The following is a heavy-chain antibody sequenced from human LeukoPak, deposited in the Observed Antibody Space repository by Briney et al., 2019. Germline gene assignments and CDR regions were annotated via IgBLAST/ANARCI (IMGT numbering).Heavy chain of an antibody. D-gene: IGHD4-17*01. CDR3: ARHRVGDYGLYYFDY. CDR1: GGSISSSSYY. Sequence: SETLSLTCTVSGGSISSSSYYWGWIRQPPGKGPEWIGNIYYSGSTYYNPSLKSRVTISVDTSKNQFSLKLSSVTAADTAVYYCARHRVGDYGLYYFDYWGQGTLVTVSS. V-gene: IGHV4-39*01. CDR2: IYYSGST. J-gene: IGHJ4*02.